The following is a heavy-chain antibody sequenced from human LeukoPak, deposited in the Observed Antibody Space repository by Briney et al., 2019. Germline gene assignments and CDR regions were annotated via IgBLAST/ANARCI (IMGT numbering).Heavy chain of an antibody. CDR2: IRGSGGST. CDR1: GFTFSSYA. V-gene: IGHV3-23*01. Sequence: GRSLRLSWAAAGFTFSSYAMSWVRQAPGKGLEWVSAIRGSGGSTYYADSVKGRFNNSRDNSKNTMYLQMNNLRAEDSAVYYCAKDWSGYDWVCDYWGQGTLVTVSS. CDR3: AKDWSGYDWVCDY. D-gene: IGHD5-12*01. J-gene: IGHJ4*02.